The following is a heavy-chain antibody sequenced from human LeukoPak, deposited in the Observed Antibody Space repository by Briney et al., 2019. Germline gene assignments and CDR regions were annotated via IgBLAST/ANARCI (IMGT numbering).Heavy chain of an antibody. V-gene: IGHV3-21*01. CDR2: ITSSGSYI. J-gene: IGHJ6*03. D-gene: IGHD1-26*01. Sequence: GGSLRLSCAASAFSFGNYNMNWVRQAPGKGLEWVSSITSSGSYIYYADSVKGRFTISRDNAKNSLYLQLNSLRAEDTAVYYCARDPYSGSYSDYYYYMDVWGKGTTVTVSS. CDR1: AFSFGNYN. CDR3: ARDPYSGSYSDYYYYMDV.